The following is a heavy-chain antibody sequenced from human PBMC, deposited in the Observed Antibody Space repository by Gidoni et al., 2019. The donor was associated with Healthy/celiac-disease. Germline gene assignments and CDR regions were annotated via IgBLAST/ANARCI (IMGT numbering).Heavy chain of an antibody. Sequence: EVQLLESGGGLVQPGGSLRLSCAASGFPFSSYAMSWVRQAPGKGLEWVSAISGSGGSTYYADSVKGRFTISRDNSKNTLYLQMNSLRAEDTAVYYCAKDSRGSGSYSYDYWGQGTLVTVSS. CDR3: AKDSRGSGSYSYDY. CDR2: ISGSGGST. V-gene: IGHV3-23*01. D-gene: IGHD1-26*01. J-gene: IGHJ4*02. CDR1: GFPFSSYA.